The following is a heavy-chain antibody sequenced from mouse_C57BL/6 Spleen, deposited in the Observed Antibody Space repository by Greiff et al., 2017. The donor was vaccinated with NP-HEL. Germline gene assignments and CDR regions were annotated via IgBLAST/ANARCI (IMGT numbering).Heavy chain of an antibody. CDR2: IYPGSGST. Sequence: QVQLQQPGAELVKPGASVKMSCKASGYTFTSYWITWVKQRPGQGLEWIGDIYPGSGSTNYNEKFKSKATLTVYTSSSTAYMQLSSLTSEDSAVYYCARCLSYFDVWGTGTTVTVSS. D-gene: IGHD6-1*01. CDR1: GYTFTSYW. J-gene: IGHJ1*03. V-gene: IGHV1-55*01. CDR3: ARCLSYFDV.